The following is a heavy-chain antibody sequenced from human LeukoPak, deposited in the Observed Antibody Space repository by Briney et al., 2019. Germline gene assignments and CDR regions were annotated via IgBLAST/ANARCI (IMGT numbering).Heavy chain of an antibody. J-gene: IGHJ4*02. Sequence: PGGSLRLSCAASGFTFNTYWMHWVRQAPGEGLVWVSRINSDGSSTAYADSVKGRFTFSRDNAKNTLYLQMNSLRAEDTAVYYCARDLRGSGSLDYWGQGTLVTVSS. CDR1: GFTFNTYW. CDR3: ARDLRGSGSLDY. V-gene: IGHV3-74*01. CDR2: INSDGSST. D-gene: IGHD3-10*01.